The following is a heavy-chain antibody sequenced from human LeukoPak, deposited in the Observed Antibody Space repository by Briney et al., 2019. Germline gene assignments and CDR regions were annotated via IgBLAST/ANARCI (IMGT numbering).Heavy chain of an antibody. Sequence: SVKVSCKASGGTFSSYAISWVRQAPGQGLEWMGGIIPIFGTANYAQKFQGRVTITADESTSTAYMELSSLRSEDTAVYYCARTDIVVVPAAKSHWFDPWGQGTLVTVSS. V-gene: IGHV1-69*13. D-gene: IGHD2-2*01. CDR2: IIPIFGTA. J-gene: IGHJ5*02. CDR1: GGTFSSYA. CDR3: ARTDIVVVPAAKSHWFDP.